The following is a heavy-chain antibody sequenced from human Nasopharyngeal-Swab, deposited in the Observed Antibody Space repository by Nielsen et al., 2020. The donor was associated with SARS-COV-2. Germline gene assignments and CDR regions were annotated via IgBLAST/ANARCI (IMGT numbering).Heavy chain of an antibody. Sequence: GGSLRLSCKGSGYSFTSYWIGWVRQMPGKGLEWMGIIYPGDSDTRYSPSFQGQVTISADKSISTAYLQWSSLKASDTAMYYCARRWVRATTEDFFDYWGQGTLVTVSS. D-gene: IGHD1-26*01. CDR3: ARRWVRATTEDFFDY. CDR1: GYSFTSYW. CDR2: IYPGDSDT. J-gene: IGHJ4*02. V-gene: IGHV5-51*01.